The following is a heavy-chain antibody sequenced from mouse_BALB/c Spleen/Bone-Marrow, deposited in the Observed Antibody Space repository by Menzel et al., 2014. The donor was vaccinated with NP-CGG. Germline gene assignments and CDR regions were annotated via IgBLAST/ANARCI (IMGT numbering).Heavy chain of an antibody. CDR1: GYVFSNSW. J-gene: IGHJ1*01. D-gene: IGHD1-1*02. CDR2: IYPGDGNT. CDR3: ARWWDVYFDG. V-gene: IGHV1-82*01. Sequence: VQLQQSGPEVVKPGASVKISCKASGYVFSNSWMNWVKQRPGQGLEWIGRIYPGDGNTTYNGKFKGKATLTADKSSSTVYIQITSLTAVDSAVYSCARWWDVYFDGWGAGTTVTVSS.